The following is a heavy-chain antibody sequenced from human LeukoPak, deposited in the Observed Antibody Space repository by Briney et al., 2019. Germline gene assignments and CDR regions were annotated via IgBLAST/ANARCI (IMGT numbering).Heavy chain of an antibody. V-gene: IGHV4-38-2*02. J-gene: IGHJ4*02. D-gene: IGHD3-10*01. CDR1: GYSISSGYY. Sequence: SETLSLTCAVSGYSISSGYYWGWIRQPPGKGLEWIGSIDHSGSTYYNPSLKSRVTISVDTSKNQFSLKLSSVTAADTAVYYCARDQRGYYGSGSPFDYWGQGTLVTVSS. CDR2: IDHSGST. CDR3: ARDQRGYYGSGSPFDY.